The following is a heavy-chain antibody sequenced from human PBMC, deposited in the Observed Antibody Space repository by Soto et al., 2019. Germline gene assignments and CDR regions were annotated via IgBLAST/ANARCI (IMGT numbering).Heavy chain of an antibody. CDR1: GGSISRSSYY. J-gene: IGHJ4*02. CDR2: IYYSGST. V-gene: IGHV4-39*01. Sequence: SETMARTCTVAGGSISRSSYYWGWIRQPPGKGLEWIGSIYYSGSTYYNPSLKNRVTISVDTSKNQFSLKLSSVTAADTAVYYCARLEYYYDSSCPDYWGQGTLVTVS. D-gene: IGHD3-22*01. CDR3: ARLEYYYDSSCPDY.